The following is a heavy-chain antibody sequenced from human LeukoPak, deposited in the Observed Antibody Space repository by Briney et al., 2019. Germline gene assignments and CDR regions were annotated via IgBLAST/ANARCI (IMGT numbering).Heavy chain of an antibody. CDR1: GGTFSSYA. Sequence: ASVKVSCKASGGTFSSYAISWVRQAPGQGLEWMGWISAYNGNTNYAQKLQGRVTMTTDTSTSTAYMELRSLRSDDTAVYYCAREGGYCSSTSCYYDYWGQGTLVTVSS. CDR3: AREGGYCSSTSCYYDY. CDR2: ISAYNGNT. V-gene: IGHV1-18*01. D-gene: IGHD2-2*01. J-gene: IGHJ4*02.